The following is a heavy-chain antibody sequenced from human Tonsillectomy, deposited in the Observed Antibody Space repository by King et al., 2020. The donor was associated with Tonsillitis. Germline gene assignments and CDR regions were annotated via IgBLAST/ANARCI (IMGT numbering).Heavy chain of an antibody. J-gene: IGHJ3*02. D-gene: IGHD3-3*01. CDR3: AGLPVEIEVFDI. CDR2: ISSSGNT. V-gene: IGHV4-31*03. CDR1: GASISSRRYY. Sequence: QLQESGPGLVKPSQTLSLTCTVSGASISSRRYYWSWIRQHPGKGLEWIGHISSSGNTYYNPSLKSRVTILVDTSKNQFSLKWSSVTAADTAVYYCAGLPVEIEVFDIWGQGTMVTVSS.